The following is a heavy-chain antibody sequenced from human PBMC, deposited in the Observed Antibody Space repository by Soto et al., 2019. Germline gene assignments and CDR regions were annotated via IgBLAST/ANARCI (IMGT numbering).Heavy chain of an antibody. CDR1: GGSISSGDYY. J-gene: IGHJ4*02. CDR2: IYYSGST. D-gene: IGHD5-12*01. V-gene: IGHV4-30-4*01. CDR3: ARVRNSGYDPFDY. Sequence: SETLSLTCTVSGGSISSGDYYWSWIRQPPGKGLEWIGYIYYSGSTYYNPSLKSRVTISVDTSKNQFSLKVSSVTAADTAVYYCARVRNSGYDPFDYWGQGTLVTVSS.